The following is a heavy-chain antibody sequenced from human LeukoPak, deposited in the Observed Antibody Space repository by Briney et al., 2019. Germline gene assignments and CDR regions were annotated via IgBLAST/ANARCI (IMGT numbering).Heavy chain of an antibody. J-gene: IGHJ4*02. CDR3: ARAPPNDYGDY. V-gene: IGHV3-48*03. CDR2: ISSSGSTI. Sequence: PGGSLRLSCAASGFTFSSYEMNWVRQAPGKGLEWVSYISSSGSTIYYADSVKGRFTISRENAKNSLYLQMNSLRAEDTAVYYCARAPPNDYGDYWGQGTLVTVSS. CDR1: GFTFSSYE.